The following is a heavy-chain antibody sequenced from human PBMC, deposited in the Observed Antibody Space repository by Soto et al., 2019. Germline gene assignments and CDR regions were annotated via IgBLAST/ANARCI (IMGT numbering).Heavy chain of an antibody. Sequence: SETFPDTCTVSGGSISRCDYYWSWIRQPPEKGLEWIGYIYYSGSTYYNPSLKSRVTISVDTSKNQFSLKLSSVTAADTAVSYFARDEGSRSPIDYSRQGTLVTLS. V-gene: IGHV4-30-4*01. CDR1: GGSISRCDYY. CDR3: ARDEGSRSPIDY. J-gene: IGHJ4*02. D-gene: IGHD3-10*01. CDR2: IYYSGST.